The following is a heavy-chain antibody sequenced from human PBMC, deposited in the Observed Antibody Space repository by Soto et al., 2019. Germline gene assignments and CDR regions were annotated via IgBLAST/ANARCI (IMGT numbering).Heavy chain of an antibody. D-gene: IGHD3-16*01. Sequence: EVQLVESGGGLVQPGGSLKLSCAASGFTFSGSAMHWVRKASGKGLEWVGRIRSKANSYATAYAASVKGRFTISRDDSKNTAYLQMNSLKTEDTAVYYCTRPYNDYIWGSYNFGYWGQGTLVTVSS. V-gene: IGHV3-73*01. CDR1: GFTFSGSA. J-gene: IGHJ4*02. CDR2: IRSKANSYAT. CDR3: TRPYNDYIWGSYNFGY.